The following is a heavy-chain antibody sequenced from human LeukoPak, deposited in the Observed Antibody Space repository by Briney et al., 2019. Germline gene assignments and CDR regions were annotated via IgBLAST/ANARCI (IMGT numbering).Heavy chain of an antibody. D-gene: IGHD2-21*01. CDR1: GYTFSSYG. Sequence: ASVKVSCKASGYTFSSYGITWVRQAPGQGPEWMGWTSAYDGHTFYAQNLQGRVTMTTDTSTSTAYMELRSLGSDDTAVYYCARDLWFAASSPYGMDVWGQGTTVTVSS. CDR3: ARDLWFAASSPYGMDV. J-gene: IGHJ6*02. V-gene: IGHV1-18*01. CDR2: TSAYDGHT.